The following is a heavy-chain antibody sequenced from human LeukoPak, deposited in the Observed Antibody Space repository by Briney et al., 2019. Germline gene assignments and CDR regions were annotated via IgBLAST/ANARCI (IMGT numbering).Heavy chain of an antibody. CDR1: GGSFSGYY. Sequence: PSETLSLTCAVYGGSFSGYYWSWICQPPGKGLEWIGEINHSGSTNYNPSLKSRVTISVDTSKNQFSLKLSSVTAADTAVYYCARGSRYYGSGSYPIKRRCYFDYWGQGTLVTVSS. CDR3: ARGSRYYGSGSYPIKRRCYFDY. V-gene: IGHV4-34*01. D-gene: IGHD3-10*01. J-gene: IGHJ4*02. CDR2: INHSGST.